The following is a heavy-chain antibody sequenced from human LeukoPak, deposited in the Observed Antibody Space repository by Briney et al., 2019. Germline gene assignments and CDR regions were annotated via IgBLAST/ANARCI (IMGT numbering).Heavy chain of an antibody. J-gene: IGHJ4*02. V-gene: IGHV3-53*01. Sequence: GGSLRLSSAASGLSGSSKYMNWVRQAPGQGLKWVSLLYSGGSTYYADSVKGRFTISRDSSKNTVYLQMNSLRAEDTAVYYCAARDCSTTSCYGGLFDYWGQGTLVTVSS. CDR2: LYSGGST. D-gene: IGHD2-2*01. CDR3: AARDCSTTSCYGGLFDY. CDR1: GLSGSSKY.